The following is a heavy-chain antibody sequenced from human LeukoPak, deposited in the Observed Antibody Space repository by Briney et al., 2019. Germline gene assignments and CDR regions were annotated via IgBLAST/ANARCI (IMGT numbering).Heavy chain of an antibody. V-gene: IGHV3-30*18. D-gene: IGHD3-22*01. CDR2: ISYDGSNK. CDR1: GFTFSSYG. Sequence: GGSLRLSCAASGFTFSSYGMHWVRQAPGKGLEWVAVISYDGSNKYYADSVKGRFTISRDNSKNTLYLQMNSLRAEDTAVYHCAKDMISWGQGTLVTVSS. CDR3: AKDMIS. J-gene: IGHJ5*02.